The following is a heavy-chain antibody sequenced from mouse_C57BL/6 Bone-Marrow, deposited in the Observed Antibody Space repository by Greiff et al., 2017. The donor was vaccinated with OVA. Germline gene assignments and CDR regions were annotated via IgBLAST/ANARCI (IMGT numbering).Heavy chain of an antibody. CDR2: IYPGNSDT. D-gene: IGHD1-1*01. J-gene: IGHJ3*01. Sequence: VQLQQSGTVLARPGASVKMSCKTSGYTFTSYWMHWVKQRPGQGLEWIGAIYPGNSDTSYNQKFKGKAKLTAVTSASTAYMELSSLTNEDSAVYYFTGYYGSSSWFAYWGQGTLVTVSA. CDR1: GYTFTSYW. CDR3: TGYYGSSSWFAY. V-gene: IGHV1-5*01.